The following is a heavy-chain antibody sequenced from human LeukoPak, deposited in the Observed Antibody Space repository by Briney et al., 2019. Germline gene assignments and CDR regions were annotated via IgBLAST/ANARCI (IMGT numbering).Heavy chain of an antibody. CDR2: ISGSGGST. CDR1: GFTFSSYA. D-gene: IGHD2-15*01. Sequence: PGRSLRLSCAASGFTFSSYAMSWVRQAPGKGLEWVSAISGSGGSTYYADSVKGRFTISRDNSKNTLYLQMNSLRAEDTAVYYCAKDLDIVVVVAATPAWFDPWGQGTLVTVSS. CDR3: AKDLDIVVVVAATPAWFDP. V-gene: IGHV3-23*01. J-gene: IGHJ5*02.